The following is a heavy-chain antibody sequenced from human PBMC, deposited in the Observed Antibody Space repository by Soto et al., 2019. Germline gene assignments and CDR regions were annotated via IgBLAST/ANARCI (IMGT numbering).Heavy chain of an antibody. D-gene: IGHD6-13*01. CDR2: IYPGDSDT. Sequence: PXEXLKIYCKCSGYXFTSYLLVWVRHMPGKGLEWMGIIYPGDSDTRYSPSFQGQVTISAAKSISNAYLQWSSLKASDTAMYHCARQQLVEAYYYYGMDVWGQGTTVTVS. J-gene: IGHJ6*02. CDR1: GYXFTSYL. CDR3: ARQQLVEAYYYYGMDV. V-gene: IGHV5-51*01.